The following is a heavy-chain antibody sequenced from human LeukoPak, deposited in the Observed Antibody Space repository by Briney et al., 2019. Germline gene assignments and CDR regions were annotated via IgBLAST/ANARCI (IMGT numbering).Heavy chain of an antibody. Sequence: GESLKISCKGSGYSFNSYWIGWVRQMPGKGLEWMGIIYPGDSDTRYSPSFQGQVTISADKSISTAYLQWSSLKASDTAMYYCARHLSIAVVADRRFDYWGQGTLVTVSS. CDR2: IYPGDSDT. CDR3: ARHLSIAVVADRRFDY. V-gene: IGHV5-51*01. CDR1: GYSFNSYW. J-gene: IGHJ4*02. D-gene: IGHD6-19*01.